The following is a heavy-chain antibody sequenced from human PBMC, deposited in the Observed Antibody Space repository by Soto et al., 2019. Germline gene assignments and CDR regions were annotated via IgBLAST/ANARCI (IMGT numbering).Heavy chain of an antibody. Sequence: GGSLRLSCAASGFTFSSYAMSWVRQAPGKGLEWVSAISGRGGSTYYADSVKGRFTISRDNSKNTLYLQMNSLRSEDTAVYYCAKDQYYYGSGSYYNEPPFDYWGQGTLVTVSS. D-gene: IGHD3-10*01. CDR1: GFTFSSYA. CDR2: ISGRGGST. CDR3: AKDQYYYGSGSYYNEPPFDY. J-gene: IGHJ4*02. V-gene: IGHV3-23*01.